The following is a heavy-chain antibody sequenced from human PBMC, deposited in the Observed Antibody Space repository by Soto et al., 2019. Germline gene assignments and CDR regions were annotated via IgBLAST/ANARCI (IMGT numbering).Heavy chain of an antibody. J-gene: IGHJ3*01. CDR2: IKQDGSQK. CDR1: GFTFSSYW. V-gene: IGHV3-7*04. D-gene: IGHD3-22*01. CDR3: ARGDYHDTSGPFSDAFDV. Sequence: EVQLVESGGGLVQPGGSLRLSCAASGFTFSSYWMSWVRQAPGKGLEWVANIKQDGSQKWYGDSVKGRFTISRDNAKNSLYLQPNSLRAEDTAVYYCARGDYHDTSGPFSDAFDVWGQGTMVTVSS.